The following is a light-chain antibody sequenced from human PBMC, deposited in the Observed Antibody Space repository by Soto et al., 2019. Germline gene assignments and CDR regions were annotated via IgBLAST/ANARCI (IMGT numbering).Light chain of an antibody. Sequence: QAVVTQEPSLTVSPGGTVTLTGGSSTGAVTSGHYPYWFQQKPGQAPRTLIYDTSNKHSWTPARFSGSLLGGKAALTLSGAQPEDEAEYYCLLSYSGADAVFGGGTQLTVL. CDR2: DTS. J-gene: IGLJ7*01. CDR3: LLSYSGADAV. CDR1: TGAVTSGHY. V-gene: IGLV7-46*01.